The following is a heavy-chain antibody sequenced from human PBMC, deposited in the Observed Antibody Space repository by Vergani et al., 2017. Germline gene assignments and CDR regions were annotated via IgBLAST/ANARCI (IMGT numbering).Heavy chain of an antibody. D-gene: IGHD2-2*01. CDR3: AKGWIPAAIFEAFDI. V-gene: IGHV3-9*01. J-gene: IGHJ3*02. CDR1: GFTFDDYA. Sequence: EVQLVESGGGLVQPGRSLRLSCAASGFTFDDYAMHWVRQAPGKGLEWVSGISWNSGSIGYADSVKGRFTISRDNAKNSLYLQMNSLRAEDTALYYCAKGWIPAAIFEAFDIWGQGTMVTVSS. CDR2: ISWNSGSI.